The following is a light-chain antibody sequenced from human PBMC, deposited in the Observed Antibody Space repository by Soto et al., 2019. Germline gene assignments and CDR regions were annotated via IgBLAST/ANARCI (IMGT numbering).Light chain of an antibody. CDR2: EVT. V-gene: IGLV2-8*01. CDR3: TSYAGGSTPNYV. CDR1: SSDVGSYNY. J-gene: IGLJ1*01. Sequence: QSALTQPPSASGSPGQSVTISCTGTSSDVGSYNYVSWYQQHPGKAPKLMIYEVTKRPSGVPDRFSGSKSGNTASLTVSGLQAEDEADYYCTSYAGGSTPNYVFGTGTKVTAL.